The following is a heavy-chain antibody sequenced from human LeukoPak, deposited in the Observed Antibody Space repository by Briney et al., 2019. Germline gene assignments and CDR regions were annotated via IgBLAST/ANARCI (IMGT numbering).Heavy chain of an antibody. CDR2: INPSGGST. V-gene: IGHV1-46*01. D-gene: IGHD1-26*01. Sequence: ASVKVSCKASGYTFTSYYMHWVRQAPGQGLEWMGIINPSGGSTSYAQKFQGRVTMTRDTSTSTVYMELSSLRSEDTAVYYCAAEIIVGATTDIQPGPFDYWGRGTLVTVSS. J-gene: IGHJ4*02. CDR3: AAEIIVGATTDIQPGPFDY. CDR1: GYTFTSYY.